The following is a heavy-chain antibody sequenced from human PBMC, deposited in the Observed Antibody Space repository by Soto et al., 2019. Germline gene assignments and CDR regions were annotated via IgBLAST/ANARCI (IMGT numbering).Heavy chain of an antibody. Sequence: GASVKVSCKASGGTFSTYAISWARQAPGQGLEWMGGIIPIFGTPNSAQKFQDRVTITADESTSTAYMELSRLRSEDPAVYYCARESRGMSYYFYGLDVWGQGTTVTVSS. CDR1: GGTFSTYA. V-gene: IGHV1-69*13. CDR3: ARESRGMSYYFYGLDV. CDR2: IIPIFGTP. D-gene: IGHD2-15*01. J-gene: IGHJ6*02.